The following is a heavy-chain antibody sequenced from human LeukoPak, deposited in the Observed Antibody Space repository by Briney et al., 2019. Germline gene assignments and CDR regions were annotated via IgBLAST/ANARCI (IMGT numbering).Heavy chain of an antibody. CDR1: GGSFSGYY. J-gene: IGHJ3*02. V-gene: IGHV4-34*01. CDR2: INHSGST. Sequence: SETLSLTCAVYGGSFSGYYWSWIRQPPGKGTELIGEINHSGSTNYNPSLKSRVPISVDTFKNQFSLKLSSVTAADTAVYYCARGNLRFLEFAFDIWGQGTMVTVSS. D-gene: IGHD3-3*01. CDR3: ARGNLRFLEFAFDI.